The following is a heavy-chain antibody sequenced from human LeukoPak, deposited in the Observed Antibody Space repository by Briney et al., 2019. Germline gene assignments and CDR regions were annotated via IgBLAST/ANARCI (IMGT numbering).Heavy chain of an antibody. V-gene: IGHV3-33*01. CDR3: ARVRGAIPTTSVNS. Sequence: GGSLRLSCAASGFTFSNYGMHWVRQAPGKGLEWVTLIWYDGSNKYYADSVKGRFTISRDNSKNTLYLQMNSLRDEDTAVYYCARVRGAIPTTSVNSWGQGTLVTVPS. CDR1: GFTFSNYG. D-gene: IGHD1-1*01. CDR2: IWYDGSNK. J-gene: IGHJ4*02.